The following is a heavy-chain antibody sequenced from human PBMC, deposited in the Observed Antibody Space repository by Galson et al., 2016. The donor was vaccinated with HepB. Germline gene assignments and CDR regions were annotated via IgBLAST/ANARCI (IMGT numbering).Heavy chain of an antibody. Sequence: SLRLSCAASGFSFSSYAMHWVRQAPGKGLEWVAVMSYDGTNKDYADSVKGRFTISRDNSKNTLYLQMSSLRAEDTAVYYCASHMGIGFYFDHWGQGALVTVSS. CDR1: GFSFSSYA. D-gene: IGHD7-27*01. CDR2: MSYDGTNK. V-gene: IGHV3-30*04. J-gene: IGHJ4*02. CDR3: ASHMGIGFYFDH.